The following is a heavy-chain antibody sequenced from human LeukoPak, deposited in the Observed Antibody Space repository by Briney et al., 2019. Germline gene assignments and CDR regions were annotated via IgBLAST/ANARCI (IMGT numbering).Heavy chain of an antibody. J-gene: IGHJ4*02. CDR2: IYPSDSDT. D-gene: IGHD3-9*01. Sequence: GESLKISCKGSGYSFTSYWIGWVGQLPGKGLEWMGIIYPSDSDTRYSPSFQGQVTILAEKYTSTAYLQWRSLKASNTAMYYCARAGEYYDILTGYYPGMYYFDYCGQGTLVTVSS. V-gene: IGHV5-51*01. CDR1: GYSFTSYW. CDR3: ARAGEYYDILTGYYPGMYYFDY.